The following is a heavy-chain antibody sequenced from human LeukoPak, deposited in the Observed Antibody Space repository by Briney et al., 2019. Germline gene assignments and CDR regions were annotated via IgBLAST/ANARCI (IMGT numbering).Heavy chain of an antibody. CDR3: AKDISRYYGSGWDY. D-gene: IGHD3-10*01. CDR1: GFTFDDYT. J-gene: IGHJ4*02. Sequence: GGSLRLSCAASGFTFDDYTMHWVRQAPGKGLEWVSLISWDGGSTYYADSVKGRFTISRDNSKNSLYLQMNSLRTEDTALYYCAKDISRYYGSGWDYWGQGTLVTVSS. CDR2: ISWDGGST. V-gene: IGHV3-43*01.